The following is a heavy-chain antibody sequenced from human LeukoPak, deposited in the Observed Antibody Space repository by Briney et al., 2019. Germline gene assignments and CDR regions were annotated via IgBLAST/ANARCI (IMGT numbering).Heavy chain of an antibody. Sequence: GGSLRLSCAASGFTFSSYAMSWVRQAPGKGLEWVSAISGSGGSTYYADSVKGRFTISRDNSKNTLYLQMNSLRAEDTAVYYCAKDRSDSSGRYFSPGYTPNWFDPWGQGTLVTVSS. CDR1: GFTFSSYA. J-gene: IGHJ5*02. CDR3: AKDRSDSSGRYFSPGYTPNWFDP. CDR2: ISGSGGST. D-gene: IGHD6-19*01. V-gene: IGHV3-23*01.